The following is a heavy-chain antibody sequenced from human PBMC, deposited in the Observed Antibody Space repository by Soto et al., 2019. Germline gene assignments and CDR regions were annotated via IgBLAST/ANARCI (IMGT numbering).Heavy chain of an antibody. CDR3: ARGGGSDSFDY. Sequence: ASETLSLTCTVSGASISYGNYAWSWIRQAPGKGLEWIGYINHLETTFYNPSFESRLTLSIDRAKNQFSLNLNSMSAADRAVYFCARGGGSDSFDYWGQGILVTVSS. CDR2: INHLETT. D-gene: IGHD1-26*01. CDR1: GASISYGNYA. J-gene: IGHJ4*02. V-gene: IGHV4-30-2*01.